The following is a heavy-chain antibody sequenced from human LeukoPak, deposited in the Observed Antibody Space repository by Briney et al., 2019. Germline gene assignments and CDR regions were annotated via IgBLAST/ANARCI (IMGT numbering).Heavy chain of an antibody. V-gene: IGHV3-7*01. CDR2: IKQDGSEK. Sequence: GGSLRLSCAASGFTFSSYWMSWVRQAPGKGLEWVANIKQDGSEKYYVDSVEGRFTISRDNAKNSLHLQMNSLRAEDTAIYYCARDSRGYSYGPNTDYWGQGTLVTVSS. D-gene: IGHD5-18*01. J-gene: IGHJ4*02. CDR3: ARDSRGYSYGPNTDY. CDR1: GFTFSSYW.